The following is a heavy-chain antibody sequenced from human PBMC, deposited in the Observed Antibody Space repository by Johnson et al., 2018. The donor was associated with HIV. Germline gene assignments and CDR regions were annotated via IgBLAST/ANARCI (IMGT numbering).Heavy chain of an antibody. D-gene: IGHD1-26*01. CDR3: AGLGGSHDAFDI. CDR1: EFTFRSNY. CDR2: IYSGGNT. V-gene: IGHV3-66*04. Sequence: VQLVESGGGLVQPGGSVRLSCAASEFTFRSNYMHWVRQAPLTGLEWVSVIYSGGNTYYADSVKGRFTISRDNSKNTLYLQMNSLGAEDTAVYYCAGLGGSHDAFDIWGQGTMVTVSS. J-gene: IGHJ3*02.